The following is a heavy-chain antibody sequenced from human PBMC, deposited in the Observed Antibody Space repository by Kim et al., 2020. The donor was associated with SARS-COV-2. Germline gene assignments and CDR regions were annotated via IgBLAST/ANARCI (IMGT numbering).Heavy chain of an antibody. CDR2: ISYDGSNK. D-gene: IGHD3-10*01. CDR1: GFTFSSYA. J-gene: IGHJ6*02. Sequence: GGSLRLSCAASGFTFSSYAMHWVRQAPGKGLEWVAVISYDGSNKYYADSVKGRFTISRDNSKNTLYLQMNSLRAEDTAVYYCARDLPHYYGSGSYSSPYYYYGMDVWDQGTAVTVSS. V-gene: IGHV3-30*04. CDR3: ARDLPHYYGSGSYSSPYYYYGMDV.